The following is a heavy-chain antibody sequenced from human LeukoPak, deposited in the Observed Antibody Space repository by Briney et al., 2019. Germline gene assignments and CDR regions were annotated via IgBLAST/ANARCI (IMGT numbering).Heavy chain of an antibody. CDR3: ATGPLPYSSGWYDY. Sequence: ASVKVSCKVSGYTLTELSMHWVRQAPGKGLEWMGGFDPEDGETIYAQKFQGRVTMTEDTSTDTAYMELSSLGSEDTAVYYCATGPLPYSSGWYDYWGQGTLVTVSS. V-gene: IGHV1-24*01. D-gene: IGHD6-19*01. CDR1: GYTLTELS. J-gene: IGHJ4*02. CDR2: FDPEDGET.